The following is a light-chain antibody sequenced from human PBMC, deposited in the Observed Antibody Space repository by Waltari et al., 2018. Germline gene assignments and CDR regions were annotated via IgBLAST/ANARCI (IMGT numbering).Light chain of an antibody. J-gene: IGLJ2*01. V-gene: IGLV1-40*01. CDR2: ANS. Sequence: QSVLTQPPSVSGAPGQRVTISCTGSSSNIGAGYDVPWYQQLPGTVPKLLIDANSNRPSGVPDRFSGSKSGTSASLAITGLQAEDEADYYCQSYDSSLSDWVFGGGTKLTVL. CDR3: QSYDSSLSDWV. CDR1: SSNIGAGYD.